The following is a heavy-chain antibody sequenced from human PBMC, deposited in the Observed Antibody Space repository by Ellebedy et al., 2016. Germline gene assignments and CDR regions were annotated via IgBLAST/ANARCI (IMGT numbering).Heavy chain of an antibody. D-gene: IGHD4-17*01. V-gene: IGHV3-23*01. CDR3: RQGHYANY. CDR1: GFTFSTFF. CDR2: ISANGDKR. Sequence: GGSLRLXXAASGFTFSTFFMSWVRQAPGKGLEWVATISANGDKRDFADSVQGRFTISRDNSRNTLYLQMNSLRAEDTAIYYCRQGHYANYWGQGTLVTVSS. J-gene: IGHJ4*02.